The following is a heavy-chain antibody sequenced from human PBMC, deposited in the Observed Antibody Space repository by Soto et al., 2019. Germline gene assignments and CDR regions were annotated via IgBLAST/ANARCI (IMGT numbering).Heavy chain of an antibody. D-gene: IGHD2-15*01. CDR3: ASGWVAAFDN. J-gene: IGHJ4*02. Sequence: PSETLSLTCTVTGDSIKTHYWSWIRQAPGRGLEWIGYIYYSRSTLCNPTLKRRVTISADTAKNQFSLRLTSLTAADTAVYYCASGWVAAFDNWGQGTLVTVSS. CDR1: GDSIKTHY. CDR2: IYYSRST. V-gene: IGHV4-59*11.